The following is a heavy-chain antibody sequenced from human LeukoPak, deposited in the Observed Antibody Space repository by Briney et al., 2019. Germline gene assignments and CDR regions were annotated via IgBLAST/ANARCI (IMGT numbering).Heavy chain of an antibody. D-gene: IGHD2-15*01. CDR1: GYTFTTFG. CDR2: ISTYNGNT. V-gene: IGHV1-18*01. J-gene: IGHJ4*02. Sequence: ASVKVSCKASGYTFTTFGVTWVRQAPGQGLEWMGWISTYNGNTNYAQNLQGRVTMTTDTSTSTAYMELRSLTSDDTAVYYCARVGADCSDGNCYWGQGTLVTVSS. CDR3: ARVGADCSDGNCY.